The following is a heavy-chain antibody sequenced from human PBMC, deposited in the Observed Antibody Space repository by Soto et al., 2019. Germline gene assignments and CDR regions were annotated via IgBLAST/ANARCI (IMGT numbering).Heavy chain of an antibody. CDR3: ARVPASYSGSYYGVPQTRVNWFDP. Sequence: SETLSLTCAVYGGSFSGYYWSWIRQPPGKGLEWIGEINHSGSTNYNPSLKSRVTISVDTSKNQFSLKLSSVTAADTAVYYCARVPASYSGSYYGVPQTRVNWFDPWGQGTLVTVS. CDR1: GGSFSGYY. V-gene: IGHV4-34*01. D-gene: IGHD1-26*01. CDR2: INHSGST. J-gene: IGHJ5*02.